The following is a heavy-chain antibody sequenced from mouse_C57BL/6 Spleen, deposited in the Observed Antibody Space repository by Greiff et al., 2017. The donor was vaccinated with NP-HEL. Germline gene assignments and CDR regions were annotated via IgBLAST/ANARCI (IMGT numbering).Heavy chain of an antibody. CDR3: ALDGKKDYFDY. J-gene: IGHJ2*01. CDR2: IHPNSGST. V-gene: IGHV1-64*01. CDR1: GYTFTSYW. Sequence: VQLQQSGAELVKPGASVKLSCKASGYTFTSYWMHWVKQRPGQGLEWIGMIHPNSGSTNYNEKFKSKATLTVDKSSSTAYMQLSRLTSEDSAVYYGALDGKKDYFDYWGQGTTLTVSS. D-gene: IGHD1-1*01.